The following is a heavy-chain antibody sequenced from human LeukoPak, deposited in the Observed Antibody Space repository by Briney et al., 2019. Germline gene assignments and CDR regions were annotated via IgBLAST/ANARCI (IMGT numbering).Heavy chain of an antibody. Sequence: GGSLRLSCAASGFTFSSYAMHWVRQAPGKGLEWVTLFSYDGSSKYYADSVRGRFTISRDNSKDTLYLQMNSLRADDSAVYYCARGKGSESGYDYFLDYWGQGTLVTVSS. CDR2: FSYDGSSK. J-gene: IGHJ4*02. V-gene: IGHV3-30-3*01. D-gene: IGHD5-12*01. CDR1: GFTFSSYA. CDR3: ARGKGSESGYDYFLDY.